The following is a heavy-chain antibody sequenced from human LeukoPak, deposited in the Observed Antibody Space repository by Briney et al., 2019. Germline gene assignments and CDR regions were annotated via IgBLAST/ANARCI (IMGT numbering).Heavy chain of an antibody. CDR1: GFTFSSYS. V-gene: IGHV3-21*01. D-gene: IGHD1-1*01. J-gene: IGHJ4*02. CDR3: ARGPRRYPYLGDY. CDR2: ISSSSSYI. Sequence: GGSLRLSCAASGFTFSSYSMNWVRQAPGKGLEWVSSISSSSSYIYYADSVKGRFTISRDNAKNSLYLQMNSLRAEDTAVYYCARGPRRYPYLGDYWGQGTLVTVSS.